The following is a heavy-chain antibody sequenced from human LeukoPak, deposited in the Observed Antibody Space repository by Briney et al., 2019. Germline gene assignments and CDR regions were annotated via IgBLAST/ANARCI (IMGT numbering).Heavy chain of an antibody. J-gene: IGHJ4*02. V-gene: IGHV3-30-3*01. D-gene: IGHD2-15*01. CDR3: VRDGVALDY. CDR2: ISYDGSNK. Sequence: GGSLRLSCAASGFTFSSYAMHWVRQAPGKGLEWVAVISYDGSNKYYADSVKGRFTISRDNSKNTLYLQMNSLRAEDTAVYYCVRDGVALDYWGQGTLVTVST. CDR1: GFTFSSYA.